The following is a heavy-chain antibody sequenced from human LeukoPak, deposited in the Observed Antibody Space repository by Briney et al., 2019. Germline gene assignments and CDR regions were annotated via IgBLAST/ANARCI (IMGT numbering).Heavy chain of an antibody. CDR2: INPNSGGT. CDR3: ARALLSAWANPDY. CDR1: GYTFTGYY. D-gene: IGHD2-15*01. V-gene: IGHV1-2*02. J-gene: IGHJ4*02. Sequence: GASVKVSCKASGYTFTGYYMHWVRQAPGQGLEWMGWINPNSGGTNYAQKFQGRVTMIRDTSISTAYMELSRLRSDDTALYYCARALLSAWANPDYWGQGALVTVSS.